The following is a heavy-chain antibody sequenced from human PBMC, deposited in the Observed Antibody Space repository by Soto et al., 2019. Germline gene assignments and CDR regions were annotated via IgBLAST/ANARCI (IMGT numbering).Heavy chain of an antibody. Sequence: GGSLRLSCAASGFTFTSFAVSWVRQAPGKGLEWVSAISGSGGATYYADSVKGRFTISRDNAKNSLYLQMNSLRAEDTAVYYCARDPDIVVVVAATGYGMDVWGQGTTVTVSS. J-gene: IGHJ6*02. D-gene: IGHD2-15*01. CDR2: ISGSGGAT. CDR3: ARDPDIVVVVAATGYGMDV. CDR1: GFTFTSFA. V-gene: IGHV3-23*01.